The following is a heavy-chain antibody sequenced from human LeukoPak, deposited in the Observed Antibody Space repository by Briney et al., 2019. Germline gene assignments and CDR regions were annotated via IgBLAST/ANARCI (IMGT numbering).Heavy chain of an antibody. V-gene: IGHV3-23*01. Sequence: PGGSLRLSCAASGVTLRNYAMTWIRQAPGKGLQWVSVISGDGERPYYADSVRGRFTISRDNSKNTMYLQMNNLRAEDTAIYYCAKDRDCSSTGCYVFANWGQGTLVTVSS. CDR2: ISGDGERP. CDR1: GVTLRNYA. J-gene: IGHJ4*02. D-gene: IGHD2-2*01. CDR3: AKDRDCSSTGCYVFAN.